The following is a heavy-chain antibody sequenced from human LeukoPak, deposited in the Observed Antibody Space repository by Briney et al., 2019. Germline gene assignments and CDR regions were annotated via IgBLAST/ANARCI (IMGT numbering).Heavy chain of an antibody. CDR3: AKGAGTDRT. V-gene: IGHV3-23*01. Sequence: GGSLRLSCADSGFMFSTYGMSWVRQAPGKGLEWVSGINGGGGSTYYADSVRGRYTISRDNSKNTLYLQMNSLRAEDTAVYYCAKGAGTDRTWGQGTLDTVSS. J-gene: IGHJ5*02. CDR2: INGGGGST. CDR1: GFMFSTYG.